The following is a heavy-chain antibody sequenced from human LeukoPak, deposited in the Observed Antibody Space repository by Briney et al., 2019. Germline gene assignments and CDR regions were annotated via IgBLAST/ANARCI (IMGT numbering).Heavy chain of an antibody. D-gene: IGHD3-16*02. CDR3: AGGFYDFLWGNYRTFDF. CDR2: IYDSGNT. V-gene: IGHV4-4*02. CDR1: GVSLSSSNW. J-gene: IGHJ4*02. Sequence: SGTLSLTCAVSGVSLSSSNWWSWVRQPPGKGLEWIGEIYDSGNTNYNPSLKSRITMSVDKSKNQFSLNLYSLTAADTAVYYCAGGFYDFLWGNYRTFDFWGQGTLVTVAS.